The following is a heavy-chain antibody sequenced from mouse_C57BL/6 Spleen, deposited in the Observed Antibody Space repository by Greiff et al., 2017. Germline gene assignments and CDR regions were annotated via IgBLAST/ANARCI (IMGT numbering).Heavy chain of an antibody. Sequence: QVQLQQSGAELARPGASVKMSCKASGYTFTSYTMHWVKQRPGQGLEWIGYINPSSGYTKYNQKFKDKATLTADKSSSTAYMQLSSLTSEDSAVYYYARGSLGFAYWGQGTLVTVSA. CDR1: GYTFTSYT. V-gene: IGHV1-4*01. CDR2: INPSSGYT. CDR3: ARGSLGFAY. J-gene: IGHJ3*01.